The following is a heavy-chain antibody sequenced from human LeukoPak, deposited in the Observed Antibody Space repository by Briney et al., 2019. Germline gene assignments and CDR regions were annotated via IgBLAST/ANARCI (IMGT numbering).Heavy chain of an antibody. J-gene: IGHJ4*02. CDR1: GFTFSSYA. CDR3: AREGLLYDILAGYYFDY. V-gene: IGHV3-30*04. CDR2: ISYDGSNK. Sequence: EGSLRLSCAASGFTFSSYAMHWVRQAPGKGLEWVAVISYDGSNKYYADSVKGRFTISRDNSKNTLYLQMNSLRAEDTAVYYCAREGLLYDILAGYYFDYWGQGTLVTVSS. D-gene: IGHD3-9*01.